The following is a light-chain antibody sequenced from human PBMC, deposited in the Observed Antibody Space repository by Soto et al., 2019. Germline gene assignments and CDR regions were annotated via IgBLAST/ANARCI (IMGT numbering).Light chain of an antibody. J-gene: IGKJ2*01. Sequence: DIQMTQSPSSLSASVGDRVTITCRASRPISNYLNWYQQKPGKAPKLLSYVASVLQSGVPSRFSGGGYGTDCTLTISSLQPEDFAPYYCQQSYNTPRTFGQGTRLDIQ. CDR2: VAS. CDR3: QQSYNTPRT. V-gene: IGKV1-39*01. CDR1: RPISNY.